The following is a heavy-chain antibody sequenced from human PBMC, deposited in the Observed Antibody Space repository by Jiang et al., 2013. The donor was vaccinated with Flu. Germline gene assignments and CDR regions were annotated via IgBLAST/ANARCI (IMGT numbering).Heavy chain of an antibody. CDR3: ARDDAANPRALVY. CDR2: IYYTGTT. CDR1: GGSISSYH. Sequence: GSGLVKPSETLSLTCTVSGGSISSYHWTWIRQPPGKGLEWIGHIYYTGTTEYNPSLKSRVAISMNTSKTQFSLNLRSVTAADTAVYYCARDDAANPRALVYWGQGTLVT. J-gene: IGHJ4*02. D-gene: IGHD4/OR15-4a*01. V-gene: IGHV4-59*01.